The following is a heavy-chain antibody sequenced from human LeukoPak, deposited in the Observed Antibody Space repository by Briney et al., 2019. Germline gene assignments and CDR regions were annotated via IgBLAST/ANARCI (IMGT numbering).Heavy chain of an antibody. Sequence: GGSLRLSCAASGFTFTNYAISWVRQAPGKGLEWVSTISGSGGHIYYADSVKGRFTISRDNSKNTLYLQMNSLRAEDTAVYYCAKGSQYYYDSSGSYLLDYWGQGTPVTVSS. V-gene: IGHV3-23*01. D-gene: IGHD3-22*01. CDR2: ISGSGGHI. CDR3: AKGSQYYYDSSGSYLLDY. CDR1: GFTFTNYA. J-gene: IGHJ4*02.